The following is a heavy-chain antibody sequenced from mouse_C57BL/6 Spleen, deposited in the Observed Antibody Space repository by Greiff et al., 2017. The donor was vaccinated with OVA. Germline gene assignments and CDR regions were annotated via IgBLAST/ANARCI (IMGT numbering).Heavy chain of an antibody. V-gene: IGHV1-19*01. CDR2: INPYNGGT. D-gene: IGHD2-1*01. CDR1: GYTFTDYY. CDR3: ARKDKGNLSYAMDY. Sequence: EVQLQQSGPVLVKPGASVKMSCKASGYTFTDYYMNWVKQSHGKSLEWIGVINPYNGGTSYNQKFKGKATLTVDKSSSTAYMELNSLTSEDSAVYYCARKDKGNLSYAMDYWGQGTSVTVSS. J-gene: IGHJ4*01.